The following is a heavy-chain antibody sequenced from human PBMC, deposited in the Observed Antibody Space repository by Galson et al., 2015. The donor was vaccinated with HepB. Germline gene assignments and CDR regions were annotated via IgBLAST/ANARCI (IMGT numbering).Heavy chain of an antibody. J-gene: IGHJ6*03. CDR2: IFYTGST. V-gene: IGHV4-39*01. CDR1: GGSISRGSHH. Sequence: TLSLTSTVSGGSISRGSHHWGWIRQPPGKGLEWIGSIFYTGSTNYNPSLGSRVTISVDTSRNQFSLRLSSVTAADTAVYYCARRPYYYIDVWGKGTTVTVSS. CDR3: ARRPYYYIDV.